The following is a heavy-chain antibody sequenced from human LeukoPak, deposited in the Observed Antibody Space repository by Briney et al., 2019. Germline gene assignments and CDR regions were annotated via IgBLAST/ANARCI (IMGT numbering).Heavy chain of an antibody. CDR2: VYTSGST. Sequence: PSETLSLTSTLSTCSLSSSNWSWLRQPPGQGLEWIGRVYTSGSTNYNPSLKSRVTISVDTSKNQFSLKLSSVTAADTAVYYCARDDDMVTRAFDYWGQGTLVTVSS. CDR1: TCSLSSSN. CDR3: ARDDDMVTRAFDY. D-gene: IGHD5-18*01. V-gene: IGHV4-4*07. J-gene: IGHJ4*02.